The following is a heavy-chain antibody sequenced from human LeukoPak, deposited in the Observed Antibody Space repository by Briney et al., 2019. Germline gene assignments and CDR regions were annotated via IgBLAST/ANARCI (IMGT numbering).Heavy chain of an antibody. CDR1: GGSSSGYY. V-gene: IGHV4-34*01. J-gene: IGHJ4*02. Sequence: SETLTLTCAVCGGSSSGYYWSWIRQPPGKGLEWIGEINHSGSTNYNPSLKSRVTISVDTSKNQFSLKLSSVTAADTAVYYCARARLLWFGELSYYFDYWGQGTLVTVSS. CDR2: INHSGST. D-gene: IGHD3-10*01. CDR3: ARARLLWFGELSYYFDY.